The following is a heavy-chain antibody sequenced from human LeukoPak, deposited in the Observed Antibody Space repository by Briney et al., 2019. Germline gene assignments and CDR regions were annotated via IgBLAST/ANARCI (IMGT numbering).Heavy chain of an antibody. D-gene: IGHD4-17*01. CDR3: ASLTYGAHDAFDI. CDR1: GGSISSSSYY. V-gene: IGHV4-39*01. CDR2: IYYSGSN. Sequence: ASETLSLTCTVSGGSISSSSYYWGWIRQPPGKGLEGIGSIYYSGSNYYNPSLKSRVTISVDTSKKQFSLKLSSVTAADTAVYYCASLTYGAHDAFDIWGQGTMVTVSS. J-gene: IGHJ3*02.